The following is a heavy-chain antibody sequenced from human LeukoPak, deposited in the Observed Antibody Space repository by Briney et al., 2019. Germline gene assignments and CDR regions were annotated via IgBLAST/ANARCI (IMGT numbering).Heavy chain of an antibody. CDR2: VNPNTGDT. CDR1: GYTFTAYY. V-gene: IGHV1-2*02. CDR3: ARDMWQQFDWFDP. J-gene: IGHJ5*02. Sequence: ASVKVSCKASGYTFTAYYMHWVRQAPGQGLEWMGWVNPNTGDTNSAERFQGRVTMTRDSSISTAYLELSRLTSDDTAVYYCARDMWQQFDWFDPWGQGTLVTVSS. D-gene: IGHD6-13*01.